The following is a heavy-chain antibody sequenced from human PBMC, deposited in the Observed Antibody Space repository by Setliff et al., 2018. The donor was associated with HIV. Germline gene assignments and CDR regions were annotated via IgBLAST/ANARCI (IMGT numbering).Heavy chain of an antibody. V-gene: IGHV1-58*02. Sequence: SVKVSCKASGFTFSSSVIQWVRQARGQRLEWIGWIVAGSGNSNHAQKFQERVTISRDMSTSTAYMELSGLRSEDTAVYYCAAAPSPAAPGNWGQGTLVTVSS. CDR1: GFTFSSSV. D-gene: IGHD6-25*01. CDR3: AAAPSPAAPGN. CDR2: IVAGSGNS. J-gene: IGHJ4*02.